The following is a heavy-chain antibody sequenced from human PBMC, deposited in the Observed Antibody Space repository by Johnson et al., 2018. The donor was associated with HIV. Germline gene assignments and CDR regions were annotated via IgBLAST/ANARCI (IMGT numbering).Heavy chain of an antibody. CDR2: ISGSGDST. CDR3: ARLPSGYNRDTFNI. V-gene: IGHV3-23*04. Sequence: VQLVESGGGLVQPGGSLRLSCAASGFSFSSYAMNWVRQAPGKGLEWVSAISGSGDSTYYADSVKGRFTISRDNSENSLYLQMNSLRAEDTATYYCARLPSGYNRDTFNIWGQGTMVTVSS. D-gene: IGHD5-18*01. CDR1: GFSFSSYA. J-gene: IGHJ3*02.